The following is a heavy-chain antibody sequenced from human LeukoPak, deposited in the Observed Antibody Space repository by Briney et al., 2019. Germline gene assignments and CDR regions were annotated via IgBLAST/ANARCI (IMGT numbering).Heavy chain of an antibody. CDR1: GGTFSSYA. CDR3: ARDRRTYYYDSSGYLFSPDAFDI. V-gene: IGHV1-69*04. J-gene: IGHJ3*02. Sequence: ASVKVSCKASGGTFSSYAISWVRQAPGQGLEWMGRIIPILGIANYAQKFQGRVTITADKSTSTAYMELSSLRSEDTAVYYCARDRRTYYYDSSGYLFSPDAFDIWGQGTMVTVSS. D-gene: IGHD3-22*01. CDR2: IIPILGIA.